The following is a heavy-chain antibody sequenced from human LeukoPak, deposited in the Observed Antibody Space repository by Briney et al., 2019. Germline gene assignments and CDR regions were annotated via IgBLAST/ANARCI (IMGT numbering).Heavy chain of an antibody. CDR1: GYRFTKSW. D-gene: IGHD4-17*01. J-gene: IGHJ4*02. Sequence: GESLRISCKASGYRFTKSWIGWVGQMPGKGLEWLGIIYPDDSRTRYSPSFHGQVPVSVDKSISTAYWQWSSLKASDTAMYYCARPSYGASDYWGQGTLVTVSS. CDR3: ARPSYGASDY. V-gene: IGHV5-51*01. CDR2: IYPDDSRT.